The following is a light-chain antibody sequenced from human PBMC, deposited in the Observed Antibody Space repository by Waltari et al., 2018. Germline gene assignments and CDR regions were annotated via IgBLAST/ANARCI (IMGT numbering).Light chain of an antibody. Sequence: EIVMRQSAASLSVSPGERATLSCRASQSVSSNLAWYQQKPGQAPRLLIYGASTRAPGIPARFTGSRSGTDFTLPIRSMHSDDFAVSSCQQYNHLPPLTFGGGTTVEIK. CDR1: QSVSSN. CDR2: GAS. J-gene: IGKJ4*01. CDR3: QQYNHLPPLT. V-gene: IGKV3-15*01.